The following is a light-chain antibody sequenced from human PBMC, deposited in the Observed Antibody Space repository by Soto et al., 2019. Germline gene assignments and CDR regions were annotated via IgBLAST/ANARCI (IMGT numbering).Light chain of an antibody. Sequence: IQLTQSPSSLSASVGDRVTITCRSSQGMNSYLAWYQQKPGKAPILLIYGASSLQSGVPSRFGGSGSGTDITLTISSLQPEDSATYYCQQLNSYTITFGQGTRLEIK. V-gene: IGKV1-9*01. CDR1: QGMNSY. CDR3: QQLNSYTIT. J-gene: IGKJ5*01. CDR2: GAS.